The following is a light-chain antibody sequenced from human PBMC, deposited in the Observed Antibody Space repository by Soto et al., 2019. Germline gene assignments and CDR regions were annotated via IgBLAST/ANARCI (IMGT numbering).Light chain of an antibody. Sequence: QSVLTQPPSTSGTPGQRVTISCSGSSSNIGSNHVYWYQQFPGMAPKLLMYRSDQRPTGVPDRVSGSKSGTSASLAISGLRSDDEADYYCSARDDSLSGVVFGGGTKVTVL. CDR1: SSNIGSNH. V-gene: IGLV1-47*01. CDR3: SARDDSLSGVV. J-gene: IGLJ2*01. CDR2: RSD.